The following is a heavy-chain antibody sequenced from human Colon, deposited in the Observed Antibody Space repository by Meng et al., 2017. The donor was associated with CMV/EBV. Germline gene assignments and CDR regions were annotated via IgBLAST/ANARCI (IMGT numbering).Heavy chain of an antibody. J-gene: IGHJ4*02. CDR1: GFSFSDYG. Sequence: GESLKISCAASGFSFSDYGMHWVRLAPDKGLEWMTFIRYNGITQYSSSSVKGRFTVSRDNSKHTLYLQLNGLRADDTAVYYCAKDRLKHSGWYEGFDYWGQGTLVTVSS. V-gene: IGHV3-30*02. CDR2: IRYNGITQ. D-gene: IGHD6-19*01. CDR3: AKDRLKHSGWYEGFDY.